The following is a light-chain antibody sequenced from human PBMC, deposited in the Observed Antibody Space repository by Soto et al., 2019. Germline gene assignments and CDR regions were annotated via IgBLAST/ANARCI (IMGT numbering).Light chain of an antibody. J-gene: IGKJ1*01. CDR2: GAS. V-gene: IGKV3D-20*02. CDR3: QQSSNWPWT. CDR1: QSVTNNF. Sequence: EIVLTQSPGTLSLSPGERATLSCRASQSVTNNFLGWYQQRPGQAPRLLIYGASRRAAAIPDRFSGSGSGTDFTLTISSLEPEDCALYYCQQSSNWPWTVGQGTKV.